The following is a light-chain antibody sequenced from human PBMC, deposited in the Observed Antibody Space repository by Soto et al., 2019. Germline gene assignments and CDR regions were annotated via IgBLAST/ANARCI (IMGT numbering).Light chain of an antibody. J-gene: IGKJ2*01. Sequence: DIQMTQSPSALSASVGDRVTITCRASQSIINYLNWYQQKPGKAPNLLIYAASILQSGVPSRFSGSGSGTDCTLTISSLQPEDFATYWCQQSDNTPYTFGQGTNLEIK. CDR2: AAS. CDR1: QSIINY. V-gene: IGKV1-39*01. CDR3: QQSDNTPYT.